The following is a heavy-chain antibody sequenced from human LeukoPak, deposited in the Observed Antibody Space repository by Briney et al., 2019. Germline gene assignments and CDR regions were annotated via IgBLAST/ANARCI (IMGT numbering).Heavy chain of an antibody. J-gene: IGHJ4*02. CDR2: INPSGGAT. V-gene: IGHV1-46*01. Sequence: ASVTVSCTASGYTLTSYYMHWVRQAPGQGLEWMGIINPSGGATSYAQKFQGRVTMTRDTSTSTVYMELSSLTFEDTAVYYCAREATVPDSWGQGTLVTVSS. CDR1: GYTLTSYY. D-gene: IGHD4-17*01. CDR3: AREATVPDS.